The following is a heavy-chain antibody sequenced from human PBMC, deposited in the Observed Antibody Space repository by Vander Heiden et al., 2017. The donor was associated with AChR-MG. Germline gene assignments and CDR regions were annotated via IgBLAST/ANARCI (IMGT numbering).Heavy chain of an antibody. V-gene: IGHV1-2*02. D-gene: IGHD1-26*01. CDR2: INPKSGGT. J-gene: IGHJ4*02. CDR1: GYTFTGHL. Sequence: QVQLVQSGAEVKRPGASVKVSCKTSGYTFTGHLMHGVRQAPGQGLEWMGWINPKSGGTNYAQKFQGRVTMTRDTSFSTAYMELRRLRSDDTAVYYCARAGRPFDYWGQGTLVTVSS. CDR3: ARAGRPFDY.